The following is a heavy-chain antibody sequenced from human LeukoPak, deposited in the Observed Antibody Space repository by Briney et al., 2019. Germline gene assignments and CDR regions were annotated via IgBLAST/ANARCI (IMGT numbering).Heavy chain of an antibody. V-gene: IGHV3-23*01. J-gene: IGHJ4*02. Sequence: GGSLRLSCAAAEFTFRNYAMSWVRQAPGKWLEWVSAITGDTTLYADSVKGRFTISRGNFKNTLYLQMNSLRTEDTALYYCANLYGDYGAYWGLGALVTVSS. CDR2: ITGDTT. CDR1: EFTFRNYA. D-gene: IGHD4-17*01. CDR3: ANLYGDYGAY.